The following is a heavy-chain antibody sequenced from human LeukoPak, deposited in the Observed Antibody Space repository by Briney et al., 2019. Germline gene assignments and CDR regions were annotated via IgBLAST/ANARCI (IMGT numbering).Heavy chain of an antibody. CDR1: GYTFTSYD. J-gene: IGHJ4*02. Sequence: ASVKVSCKASGYTFTSYDINWVRQATGQGLECMGWMNPNSGNTGYAQKFQGRVTMTRNTSISTAYMELSSLRSEDTAVYYCARVGRYCSGGSCYSPWTYWGQGTLVTVSS. V-gene: IGHV1-8*01. CDR2: MNPNSGNT. CDR3: ARVGRYCSGGSCYSPWTY. D-gene: IGHD2-15*01.